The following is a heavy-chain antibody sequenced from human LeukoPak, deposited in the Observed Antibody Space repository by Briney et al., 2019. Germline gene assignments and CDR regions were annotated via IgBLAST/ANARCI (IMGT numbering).Heavy chain of an antibody. CDR1: GGSISSGGYY. CDR3: AREAVVVTPDRYFDL. D-gene: IGHD3-22*01. CDR2: IYYSGST. Sequence: PSQTLSLTCTVSGGSISSGGYYWSWIRQHPGKGLEWIGYIYYSGSTYYTPSLKVRVTISVDTSKNQFSLKLSSVTAADTAVYYCAREAVVVTPDRYFDLWGRGTLVTVSS. V-gene: IGHV4-31*03. J-gene: IGHJ2*01.